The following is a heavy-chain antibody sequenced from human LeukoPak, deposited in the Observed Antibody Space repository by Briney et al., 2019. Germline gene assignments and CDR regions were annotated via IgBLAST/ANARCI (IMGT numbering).Heavy chain of an antibody. J-gene: IGHJ4*02. CDR3: ARHAGGIAAAGTRPFDY. CDR2: IYFSGST. V-gene: IGHV4-39*01. CDR1: GASFSSSTYY. Sequence: PSETLSLTCTVSGASFSSSTYYWGWIRQPPGKGLEWIGSIYFSGSTYYNPSLRSRVTMSVDTSKNQFSLKLSAVTAADAAVYYCARHAGGIAAAGTRPFDYWGQGTLVTVSS. D-gene: IGHD6-13*01.